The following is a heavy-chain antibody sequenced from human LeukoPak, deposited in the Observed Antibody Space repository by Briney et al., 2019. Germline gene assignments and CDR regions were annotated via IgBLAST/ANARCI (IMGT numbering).Heavy chain of an antibody. CDR3: ARDAGYSSGWDYYYYGMDV. D-gene: IGHD6-19*01. CDR2: ISGSGDST. J-gene: IGHJ6*02. CDR1: GFTFSSYA. V-gene: IGHV3-23*01. Sequence: GGSLRLSCAAFGFTFSSYAMSWVRQAPGKGLEWVSAISGSGDSTYYADSVKGQFTISRDNSKNTLYLQMNNLRAEGTAVYYCARDAGYSSGWDYYYYGMDVWGQGTTVTVSS.